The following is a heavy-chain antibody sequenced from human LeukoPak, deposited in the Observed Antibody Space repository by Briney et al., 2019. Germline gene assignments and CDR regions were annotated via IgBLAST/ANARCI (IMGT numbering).Heavy chain of an antibody. CDR3: ARPSTTGYDSSGFGY. CDR2: INPSGGST. D-gene: IGHD3-22*01. Sequence: GASVKVSCKASGYTFTSYGISWVRQAPGQGLEWMGIINPSGGSTSYAQKFQGRVTMTRDTSTSTVYMELSSLRSEDTAVYYCARPSTTGYDSSGFGYWGQGTLVTVSS. V-gene: IGHV1-46*01. CDR1: GYTFTSYG. J-gene: IGHJ4*02.